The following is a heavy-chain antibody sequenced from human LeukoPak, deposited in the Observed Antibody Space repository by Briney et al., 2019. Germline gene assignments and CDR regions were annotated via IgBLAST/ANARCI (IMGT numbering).Heavy chain of an antibody. CDR2: ISSSSSYI. CDR3: ARDLDYGGNGGYFDY. V-gene: IGHV3-21*04. D-gene: IGHD4-23*01. Sequence: AGGSLRFSCAASGFTFSSYSMTWVRQAPRKGLKWVSSISSSSSYIYYADSVKGRFTISRDNAKNSLYLQMNSLRAEDTAVYYCARDLDYGGNGGYFDYWGQGTLVTVSS. J-gene: IGHJ4*02. CDR1: GFTFSSYS.